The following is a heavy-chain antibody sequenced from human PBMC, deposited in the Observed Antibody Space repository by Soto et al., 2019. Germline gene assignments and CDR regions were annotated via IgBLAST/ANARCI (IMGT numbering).Heavy chain of an antibody. CDR1: GGTFSSYA. J-gene: IGHJ4*02. D-gene: IGHD3-22*01. CDR2: IIPIFGTA. Sequence: ASVKVSCKASGGTFSSYAISWVRQAPGQGLEWMGGIIPIFGTANYAQKFQGRVTITADESTSTAYMELSSLRSEDTAVYYCAREGYYDSSGYHFFDYWGQGTLVTVSS. V-gene: IGHV1-69*13. CDR3: AREGYYDSSGYHFFDY.